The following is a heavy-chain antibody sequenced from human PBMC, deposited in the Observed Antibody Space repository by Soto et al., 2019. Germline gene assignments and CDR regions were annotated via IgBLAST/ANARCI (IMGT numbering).Heavy chain of an antibody. CDR1: GFTFSSFA. Sequence: PGGPLRLSGSASGFTFSSFAMSWVRQAPGKGLDWVSAISGSGGSTYSADSVKGRFTISRDNSKNTLYLQMSSLRAEDTAVYYCARIRTYYYDNSGYYRYFDLWGRGTLVTVSS. J-gene: IGHJ2*01. CDR2: ISGSGGST. D-gene: IGHD3-22*01. CDR3: ARIRTYYYDNSGYYRYFDL. V-gene: IGHV3-23*01.